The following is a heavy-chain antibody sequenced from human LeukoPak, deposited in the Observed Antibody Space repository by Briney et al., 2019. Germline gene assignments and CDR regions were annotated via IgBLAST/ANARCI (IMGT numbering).Heavy chain of an antibody. CDR2: MYYSGST. J-gene: IGHJ4*02. CDR3: ARDGYNYGYFNY. V-gene: IGHV4-4*02. D-gene: IGHD5-24*01. CDR1: GGSISSSNW. Sequence: SGTLSLTCAVSGGSISSSNWWSWVRQPPGKGLEWIGYMYYSGSTNYNPSLKSRVTISVDTSKNQFSLKLSSVTAADTAVYYCARDGYNYGYFNYWGQETLVTVSS.